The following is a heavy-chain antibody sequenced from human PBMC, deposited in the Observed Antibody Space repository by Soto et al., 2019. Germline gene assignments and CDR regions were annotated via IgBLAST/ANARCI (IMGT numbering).Heavy chain of an antibody. V-gene: IGHV4-39*01. CDR3: ARVPDR. J-gene: IGHJ5*02. Sequence: SETLSLTCTFSGVSISSSSYYWGWIRQPPGKGLEWIGSIYYSGSTYYNPSLKSRVTISVDTSKNQFSLKLSSVTAADTAVYYCARVPDRWGQGTLVTVSS. D-gene: IGHD2-2*01. CDR2: IYYSGST. CDR1: GVSISSSSYY.